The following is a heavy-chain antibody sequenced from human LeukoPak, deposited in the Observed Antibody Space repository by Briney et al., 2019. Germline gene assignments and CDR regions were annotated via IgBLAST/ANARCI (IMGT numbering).Heavy chain of an antibody. CDR3: AGVSDSSSSLWFDP. V-gene: IGHV4-59*01. CDR1: GGSISSYY. J-gene: IGHJ5*02. Sequence: PSETLSLTCTASGGSISSYYWSWIRQPPGKGLEWIGYIYYSGSTNYNPSLKSRVTISVDTSKNQFSLKLSSVTAADTAVYYCAGVSDSSSSLWFDPWGQGTLVTVSS. D-gene: IGHD6-6*01. CDR2: IYYSGST.